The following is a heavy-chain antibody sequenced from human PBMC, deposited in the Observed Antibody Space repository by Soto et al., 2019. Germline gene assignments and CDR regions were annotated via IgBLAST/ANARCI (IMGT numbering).Heavy chain of an antibody. CDR2: ISGSGGST. Sequence: GGSLRLSCAASGFTFSSYAMSWVRQAPGKGLEWVSAISGSGGSTYYADSVKGRFTISRDNSKKRFSLKLTSVTAADTAIYYCIESSDWSRAFDYWGQGALVTVSS. V-gene: IGHV3-23*01. CDR3: IESSDWSRAFDY. D-gene: IGHD6-19*01. CDR1: GFTFSSYA. J-gene: IGHJ4*02.